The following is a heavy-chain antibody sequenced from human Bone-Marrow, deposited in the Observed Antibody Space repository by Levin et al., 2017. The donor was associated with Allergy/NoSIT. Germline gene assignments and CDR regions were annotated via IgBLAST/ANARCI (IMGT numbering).Heavy chain of an antibody. CDR1: GYTFTSYD. CDR2: MNPNSGNT. J-gene: IGHJ6*02. CDR3: ARGPDPFLRTSIHDYGDYAPGDYYYGMDV. D-gene: IGHD4-17*01. Sequence: ASVKVSCKASGYTFTSYDINWVRQATGQGLEWMGWMNPNSGNTGYAQKFQGRVTMTRNTSISTAYMELSSLRSEDTAVYYCARGPDPFLRTSIHDYGDYAPGDYYYGMDVWGQGTTVTVSS. V-gene: IGHV1-8*01.